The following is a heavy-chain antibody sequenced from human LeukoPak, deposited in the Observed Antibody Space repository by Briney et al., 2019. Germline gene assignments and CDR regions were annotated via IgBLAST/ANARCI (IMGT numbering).Heavy chain of an antibody. D-gene: IGHD3-10*01. CDR3: TRGSGFTTFDS. Sequence: PGGSLRLSCAASGFTFSANVMNWARRAPGKGLEWVSSISSTGSSIYSADSVKGRFTISRDNAKNSLYLQMNSLRAEDTAVYYCTRGSGFTTFDSWGQGTLVTVSS. CDR1: GFTFSANV. V-gene: IGHV3-21*06. J-gene: IGHJ4*02. CDR2: ISSTGSSI.